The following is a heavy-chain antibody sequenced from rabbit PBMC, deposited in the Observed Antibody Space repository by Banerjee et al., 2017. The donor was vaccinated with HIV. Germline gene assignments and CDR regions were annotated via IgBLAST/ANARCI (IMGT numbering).Heavy chain of an antibody. V-gene: IGHV1S45*01. CDR3: ARAGNSDWIEYFSL. CDR2: IYASSSGNT. J-gene: IGHJ4*01. CDR1: GFDLSSYYY. D-gene: IGHD8-1*01. Sequence: QEQLEESGGGLVKPEGSLTLTCKASGFDLSSYYYMCWVRQAPGKGLEWIACIYASSSGNTYYASWANGRFTISLDNAQNTVTLQMTSLTAADTATYFCARAGNSDWIEYFSLWGPGTLVTVS.